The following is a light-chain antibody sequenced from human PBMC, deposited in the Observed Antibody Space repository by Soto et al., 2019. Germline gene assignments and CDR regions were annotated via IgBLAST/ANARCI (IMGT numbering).Light chain of an antibody. J-gene: IGKJ5*01. Sequence: RVSLSPASLSASVGDRVTITCQASQDISFFLNWYQQKPGKAPKLLIYDASILQAGVPSRFSGGRSGPDFTFTISSLHPEDVATSYCQPVHPLITFGQGTRLEIK. V-gene: IGKV1-33*01. CDR3: QPVHPLIT. CDR2: DAS. CDR1: QDISFF.